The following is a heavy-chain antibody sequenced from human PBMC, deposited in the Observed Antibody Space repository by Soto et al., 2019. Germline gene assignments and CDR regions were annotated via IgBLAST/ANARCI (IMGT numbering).Heavy chain of an antibody. V-gene: IGHV3-7*01. CDR2: IKQDGSEK. J-gene: IGHJ5*02. D-gene: IGHD2-21*01. CDR3: ASARHIGP. Sequence: GGSLRLSCAASGFTFISYWMSWFRQAPGKGLEWVANIKQDGSEKNYVDSVKGRFTISRDNAKNSLYLQMNSLRADDTAVYYCASARHIGPWGQGTLVTVSS. CDR1: GFTFISYW.